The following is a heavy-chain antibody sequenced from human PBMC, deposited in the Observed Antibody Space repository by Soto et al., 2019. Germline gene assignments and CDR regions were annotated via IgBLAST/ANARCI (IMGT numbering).Heavy chain of an antibody. Sequence: QVQLQESGPGLVKPSETLSLTCTVSGGSISSYYWSWIRQPPGKGLEWIGYIYNSGSTNYNPSLRRRVAISVDTSKNHLSLKVSSVTAADTAVYYCARQMFLGGMDVWGQGTTVTVSS. V-gene: IGHV4-59*08. J-gene: IGHJ6*02. CDR3: ARQMFLGGMDV. D-gene: IGHD3-10*02. CDR1: GGSISSYY. CDR2: IYNSGST.